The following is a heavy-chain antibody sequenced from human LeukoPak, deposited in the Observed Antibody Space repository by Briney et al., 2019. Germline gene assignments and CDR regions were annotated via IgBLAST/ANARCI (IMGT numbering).Heavy chain of an antibody. V-gene: IGHV1-46*01. D-gene: IGHD3-10*01. CDR3: ARDERTFIISDY. Sequence: ASVKVSCKASGYTFTAYYIHWVRQAPGQGLEWMGIINPSGGSTSYAQKFQGRVTMTRDTSTSTVYMELSSLRSEDTAVYYCARDERTFIISDYWGQGTLVTVSS. CDR2: INPSGGST. CDR1: GYTFTAYY. J-gene: IGHJ4*02.